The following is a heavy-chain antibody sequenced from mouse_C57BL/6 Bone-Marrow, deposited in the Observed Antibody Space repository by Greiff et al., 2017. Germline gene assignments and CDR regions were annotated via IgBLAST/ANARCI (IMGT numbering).Heavy chain of an antibody. CDR1: GFTFSDYG. J-gene: IGHJ4*01. CDR2: ISSGSSTI. D-gene: IGHD4-1*01. CDR3: ARPLWDAMDY. Sequence: EVQLQESGGGLVKPGGSLKLSCAASGFTFSDYGMHWVRQAPEKGLEWVAYISSGSSTIYYADTVKGRFTISRDNAKNTLFLQMTSLRSEDTAMYYCARPLWDAMDYWGQGTSVTVSS. V-gene: IGHV5-17*01.